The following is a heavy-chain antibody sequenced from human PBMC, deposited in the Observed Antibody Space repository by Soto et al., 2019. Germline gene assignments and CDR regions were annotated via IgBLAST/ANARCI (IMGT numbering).Heavy chain of an antibody. D-gene: IGHD6-19*01. CDR1: GFSLSNGKVG. V-gene: IGHV2-26*01. Sequence: HVTLKESGPVLVKPTETLTLTCTVSGFSLSNGKVGVSWIRQPPGKALEWLAHIISNDEKSYKTSLNSRLNSSDDTSKSQVVLTITNVDPVDTDTYYCARILFGRSVAGGYFYMDVWGKGTTITGSS. J-gene: IGHJ6*03. CDR3: ARILFGRSVAGGYFYMDV. CDR2: IISNDEK.